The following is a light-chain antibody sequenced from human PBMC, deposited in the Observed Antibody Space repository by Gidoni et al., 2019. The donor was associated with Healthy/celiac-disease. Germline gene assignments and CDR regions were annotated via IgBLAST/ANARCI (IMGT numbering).Light chain of an antibody. Sequence: QSALTQPASVSGSPGQSITISCTGTSSDVGGYHYVSWYQQHPGKAPKLMIYEVSNRPSGVSNRFSGSKSGNTASLTISGLQAEDEADYYCSAYTSSSTLVVGGGTKLTV. CDR2: EVS. CDR1: SSDVGGYHY. CDR3: SAYTSSSTLV. V-gene: IGLV2-14*01. J-gene: IGLJ3*02.